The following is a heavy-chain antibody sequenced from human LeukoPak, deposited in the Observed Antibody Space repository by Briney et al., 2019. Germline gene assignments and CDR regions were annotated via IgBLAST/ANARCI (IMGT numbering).Heavy chain of an antibody. D-gene: IGHD6-6*01. CDR2: VYSDGSS. V-gene: IGHV4-39*01. CDR1: SDSFSTSGYY. J-gene: IGHJ4*02. Sequence: SETLSLTCTVSSDSFSTSGYYWGLIRQPPGGGLDWVASVYSDGSSYYNPSLKSRATISVDTSKNQFSLRLTSVTAADTAVYYCAGHLGSSVDYWGQGTLVTVSA. CDR3: AGHLGSSVDY.